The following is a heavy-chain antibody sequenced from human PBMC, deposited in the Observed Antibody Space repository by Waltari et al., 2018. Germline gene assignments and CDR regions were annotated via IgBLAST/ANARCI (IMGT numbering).Heavy chain of an antibody. Sequence: VQLVESGGGLVQPGGSMRRACGASGFTFSRYWMSGGRQTPGKGLEWVANINYDGSQKYYVDSVKGRFTISRDNARNSVYLQMNSLRVEDTAVYYCAKSRGFEYWGQGTLITVSS. CDR3: AKSRGFEY. CDR2: INYDGSQK. CDR1: GFTFSRYW. V-gene: IGHV3-7*01. J-gene: IGHJ4*02. D-gene: IGHD2-2*01.